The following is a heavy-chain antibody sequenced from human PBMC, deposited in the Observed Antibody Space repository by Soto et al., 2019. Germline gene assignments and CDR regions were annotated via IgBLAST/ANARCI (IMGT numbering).Heavy chain of an antibody. CDR2: IRSSRRYI. CDR1: GFTFSSYS. CDR3: ARDKGCGSGGYGMDV. J-gene: IGHJ6*02. Sequence: PAGSLRLSCAASGFTFSSYSMNWVRQAPGKGLELVSSIRSSRRYIYHADSVEGRFTISRDNAKNSLYLQRNSLGAKDRAVYYCARDKGCGSGGYGMDVWGQGTTVTVSS. V-gene: IGHV3-21*01. D-gene: IGHD3-10*01.